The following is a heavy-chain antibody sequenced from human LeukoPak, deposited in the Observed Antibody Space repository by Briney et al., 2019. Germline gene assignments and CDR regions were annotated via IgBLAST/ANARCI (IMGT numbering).Heavy chain of an antibody. CDR2: ISARDGST. CDR1: GFTFGIYA. J-gene: IGHJ4*02. CDR3: AREAYSSSWYFDY. V-gene: IGHV3-23*01. D-gene: IGHD6-13*01. Sequence: GGSLRLSCAASGFTFGIYAMSWVRQAPGQGLDWVSAISARDGSTYYADSVKGRFTISRDNSKNTLYLQMNSLRAEDTAVYYCAREAYSSSWYFDYWGQGTLVTVSS.